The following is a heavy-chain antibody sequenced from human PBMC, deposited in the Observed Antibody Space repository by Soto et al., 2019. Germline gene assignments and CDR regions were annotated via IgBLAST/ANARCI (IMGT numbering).Heavy chain of an antibody. Sequence: PGESLKISCKGSGYSFTSYWIGWVRQMPGKGLEWMGIIYPGDSDTRYSPSFQGQVTISADKYISTAYLQWSSLQASDTAMYYCARSIVVVTATYFDYWGQGTLVTVAS. D-gene: IGHD2-21*02. CDR2: IYPGDSDT. J-gene: IGHJ4*02. CDR1: GYSFTSYW. CDR3: ARSIVVVTATYFDY. V-gene: IGHV5-51*01.